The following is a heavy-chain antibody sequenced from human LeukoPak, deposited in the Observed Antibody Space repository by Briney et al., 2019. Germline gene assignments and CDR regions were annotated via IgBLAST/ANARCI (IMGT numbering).Heavy chain of an antibody. J-gene: IGHJ6*03. CDR3: ARLRITIFGVVIYYPDYYYYMDV. Sequence: SETLSLTCGVSGGSISSNDWWSWVRQPPGQGLEWIGEIYHSGSTNYNPSLKSRVTISVDTSKNQFSLKLSSVTAADTAVYYCARLRITIFGVVIYYPDYYYYMDVWGKGTTVTVSS. CDR1: GGSISSNDW. CDR2: IYHSGST. D-gene: IGHD3-3*01. V-gene: IGHV4-4*02.